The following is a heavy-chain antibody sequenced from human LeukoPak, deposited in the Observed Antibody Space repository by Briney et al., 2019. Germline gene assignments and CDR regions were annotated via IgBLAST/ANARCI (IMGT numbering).Heavy chain of an antibody. Sequence: SETLSLTCAVSGFSIITGYYWGWIRQPPGKGLEWIGNIYPGVNTYYNASLKSRVTISVDTSKNHFSLTVTSVTAADTAVYYCARFISSDRNWFDPWGQGTLVTGSS. J-gene: IGHJ5*02. CDR2: IYPGVNT. V-gene: IGHV4-38-2*01. D-gene: IGHD3-22*01. CDR3: ARFISSDRNWFDP. CDR1: GFSIITGYY.